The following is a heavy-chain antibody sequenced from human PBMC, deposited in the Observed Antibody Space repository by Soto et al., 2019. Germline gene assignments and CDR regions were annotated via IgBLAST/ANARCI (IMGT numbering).Heavy chain of an antibody. CDR1: GFNFDNYG. Sequence: AGGSLRLSCQASGFNFDNYGMHWVRQAPGKGLEWVAVITYDGSNKYYADSVKGRFTISRDNSKNTLSLHLNTLKPEDTAVYHCAKDRVGGTFYTPLGFWGQGTTVTVSS. CDR3: AKDRVGGTFYTPLGF. V-gene: IGHV3-30*18. D-gene: IGHD1-7*01. J-gene: IGHJ6*02. CDR2: ITYDGSNK.